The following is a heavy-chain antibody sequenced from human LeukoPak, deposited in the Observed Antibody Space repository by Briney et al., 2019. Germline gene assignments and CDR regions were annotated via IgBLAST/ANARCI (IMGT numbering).Heavy chain of an antibody. J-gene: IGHJ6*03. CDR1: GVSSSSYY. D-gene: IGHD3-22*01. V-gene: IGHV4-59*01. CDR2: IYYSGST. CDR3: ARFPRGFYYDSSGYHYYYMDV. Sequence: PSETLSRTCTVSGVSSSSYYWSWIRQPPGKGLEGIGYIYYSGSTNYNPSLNSRVTIQVDTSKNQFSLKLSSVTAADTAVYYCARFPRGFYYDSSGYHYYYMDVWGKGTTVTVSS.